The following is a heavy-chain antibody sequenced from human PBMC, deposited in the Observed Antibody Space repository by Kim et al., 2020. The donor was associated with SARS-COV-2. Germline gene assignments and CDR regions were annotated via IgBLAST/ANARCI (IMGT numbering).Heavy chain of an antibody. CDR3: ARGPRGSSSGWYPFDY. J-gene: IGHJ4*01. D-gene: IGHD6-19*01. V-gene: IGHV4-34*01. CDR1: GGSFSGYY. Sequence: SETLSLTCAVYGGSFSGYYWSWIRQPPGKGLEWIGEINHSGSTNYNPSLKSRVTISVDTSKNQFSLKLSSVTAADTAVDYCARGPRGSSSGWYPFDYWG. CDR2: INHSGST.